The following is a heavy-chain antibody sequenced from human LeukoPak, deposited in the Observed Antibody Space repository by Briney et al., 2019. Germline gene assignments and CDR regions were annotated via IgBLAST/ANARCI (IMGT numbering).Heavy chain of an antibody. CDR1: GFTFSSYG. V-gene: IGHV3-23*01. CDR3: AKELGRPLFWNFDY. D-gene: IGHD3-3*01. Sequence: AGGSLRLSCAASGFTFSSYGMSWVRQAPGKGLEWVSAISGSGGSTYYADSVKGRFTISRDNSKNTLYLQMNSLRAEDTAVYYCAKELGRPLFWNFDYWGQGTLVTVSS. CDR2: ISGSGGST. J-gene: IGHJ4*02.